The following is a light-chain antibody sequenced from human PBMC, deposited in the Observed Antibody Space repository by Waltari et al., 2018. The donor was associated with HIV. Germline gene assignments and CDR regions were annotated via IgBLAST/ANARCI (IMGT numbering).Light chain of an antibody. V-gene: IGLV3-1*01. CDR3: QAWGSSTSGV. Sequence: SYEVTQPPSVAVSPGQTASITCSGYALGDKYTGWYQQKQGQSPLLVIYQDNKRPAGIPERVCAASSVHTATLTISGTRPMEEADYDCQAWGSSTSGVFGRGTRLTVL. CDR2: QDN. J-gene: IGLJ2*01. CDR1: ALGDKY.